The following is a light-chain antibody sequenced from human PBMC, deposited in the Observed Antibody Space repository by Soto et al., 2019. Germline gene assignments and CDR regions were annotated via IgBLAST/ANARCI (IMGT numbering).Light chain of an antibody. CDR1: SSDVGAYIY. Sequence: QSALTQPRSVSGSPGRSVTFSCAGTSSDVGAYIYVSWYQQHPGKAPKLIIYDVIKRPSGVPDSFSGSKSGNTASLTISGLQAEDEADYYCCSYAGSYAHVCRSGTNVTV. CDR2: DVI. V-gene: IGLV2-11*01. CDR3: CSYAGSYAHV. J-gene: IGLJ1*01.